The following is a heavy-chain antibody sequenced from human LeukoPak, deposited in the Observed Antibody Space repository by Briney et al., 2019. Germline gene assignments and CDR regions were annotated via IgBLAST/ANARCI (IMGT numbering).Heavy chain of an antibody. J-gene: IGHJ6*03. Sequence: ASVKVSCKASGYTFTSYDINWVRQATGQGLEWIGWMHPNSGNTGYAQKFQGRVTMTRNTSISTAYMELSSLRSEDTAVYYCARGITGTTFYYYYYYMDVWGKGTTVTVSS. CDR2: MHPNSGNT. CDR1: GYTFTSYD. D-gene: IGHD1-7*01. V-gene: IGHV1-8*01. CDR3: ARGITGTTFYYYYYYMDV.